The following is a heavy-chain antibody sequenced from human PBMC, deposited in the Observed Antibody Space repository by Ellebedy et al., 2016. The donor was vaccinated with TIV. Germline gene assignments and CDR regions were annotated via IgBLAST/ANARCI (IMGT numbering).Heavy chain of an antibody. J-gene: IGHJ4*02. CDR2: IKSKVDAGTR. Sequence: GESLKISCVASGFSFTNAWMSWVRQAPGKGLEWVGRIKSKVDAGTRDFAAPVKGRFTISRDDSKNTVYLQMSSLKTEDTAVYYCAAGVGRTDFDYWGPGTMVTVSS. CDR3: AAGVGRTDFDY. D-gene: IGHD3-10*01. CDR1: GFSFTNAW. V-gene: IGHV3-15*01.